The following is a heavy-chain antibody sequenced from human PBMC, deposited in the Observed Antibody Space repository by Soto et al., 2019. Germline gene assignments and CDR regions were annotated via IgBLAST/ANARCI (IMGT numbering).Heavy chain of an antibody. D-gene: IGHD6-13*01. CDR2: IWYDGSNK. CDR1: GFTFSSYG. CDR3: ARETAYSSSWSSHYYYYGMDV. V-gene: IGHV3-33*01. J-gene: IGHJ6*02. Sequence: GSLRLSCAASGFTFSSYGMHWVRQAPGKGLEWVAVIWYDGSNKYYADSVKGQFTISRDNSKDTLYLQMNSLGAEDTAVYYCARETAYSSSWSSHYYYYGMDVWGQGTTVTVSS.